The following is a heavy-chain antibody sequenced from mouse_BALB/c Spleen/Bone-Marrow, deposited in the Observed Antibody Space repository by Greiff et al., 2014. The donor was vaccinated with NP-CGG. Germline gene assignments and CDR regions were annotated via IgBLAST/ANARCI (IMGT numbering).Heavy chain of an antibody. J-gene: IGHJ3*01. CDR3: ARDCGFTSYFSY. CDR1: GFNIKDTY. Sequence: EVQLQQSGAELVKPGASVRLSCTASGFNIKDTYIHWVKQRPEQGLEWIGRIDPANGNTEYDPKFQGKATITADTSSNTAYLQLSSLTSDDTAVYYCARDCGFTSYFSYWGQGTLVTVSA. CDR2: IDPANGNT. V-gene: IGHV14-3*02. D-gene: IGHD2-10*01.